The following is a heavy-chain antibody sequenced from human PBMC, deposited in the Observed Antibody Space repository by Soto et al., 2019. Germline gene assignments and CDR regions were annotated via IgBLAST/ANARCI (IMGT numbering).Heavy chain of an antibody. V-gene: IGHV1-18*01. CDR3: AREYSASPDYYGMDV. CDR1: GYTFTSYG. D-gene: IGHD5-12*01. J-gene: IGHJ6*02. Sequence: QVKLVQSGAEVKKPGASVKVSCKASGYTFTSYGISWVRQAPGQGLEWMGWIRADNGNTHYAQKLQGRLTMTTDTSTSTAYMELRSLRSDDTAVYYCAREYSASPDYYGMDVWGQGTTVTVSS. CDR2: IRADNGNT.